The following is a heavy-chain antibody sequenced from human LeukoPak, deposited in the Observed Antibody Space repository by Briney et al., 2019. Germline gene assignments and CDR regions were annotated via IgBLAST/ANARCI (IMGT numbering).Heavy chain of an antibody. V-gene: IGHV3-21*01. CDR2: ISSSSYI. D-gene: IGHD3-3*01. J-gene: IGHJ6*03. CDR1: GFTFSSDS. CDR3: ARDPVDFWSGYTYYSYYYMDV. Sequence: PGGSLRLSGAASGFTFSSDSMNWVRQAPGKGLEGVSSISSSSYIYDADSVKGRFTISRDNAKNSLYLQMNRLRAEGTAVYYCARDPVDFWSGYTYYSYYYMDVWGKGTTVTVSS.